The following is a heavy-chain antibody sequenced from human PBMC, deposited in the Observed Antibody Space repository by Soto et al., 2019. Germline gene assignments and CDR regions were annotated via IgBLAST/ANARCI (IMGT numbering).Heavy chain of an antibody. V-gene: IGHV3-7*04. J-gene: IGHJ4*02. CDR1: GFDFPGFW. CDR3: TRGGRDLDF. D-gene: IGHD2-21*02. Sequence: VQVVESGGTLAQPGGSLRLSCEVSGFDFPGFWMNWVRQAPGKGLEWVANINHGGSETNFLDSVKGRFTISRDNAKSTLYLQMNSLRVEDTAVYYCTRGGRDLDFWGQGTVVIVSS. CDR2: INHGGSET.